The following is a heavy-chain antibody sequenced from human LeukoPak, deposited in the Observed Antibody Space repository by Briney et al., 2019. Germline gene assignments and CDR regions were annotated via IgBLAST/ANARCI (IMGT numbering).Heavy chain of an antibody. J-gene: IGHJ5*02. CDR2: VHHTGRA. Sequence: SETLSLTCTVSGDSISGSNYHWGWIRQPPGKGLEWLGTVHHTGRAFYNPSLRGRTTVSVDTSKNQFSLKLTSVTAADTAVYYCAREPNAWGQGTLVTVSS. V-gene: IGHV4-39*07. CDR3: AREPNA. CDR1: GDSISGSNYH.